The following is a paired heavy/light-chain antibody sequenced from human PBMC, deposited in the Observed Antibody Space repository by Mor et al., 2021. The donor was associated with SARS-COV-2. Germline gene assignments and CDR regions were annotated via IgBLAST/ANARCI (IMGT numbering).Light chain of an antibody. CDR2: WAS. CDR3: QQYYSTPFT. CDR1: QSVLYNSINKNY. Sequence: DIVMTQSPDSLAVSLGERATINCKSSQSVLYNSINKNYLAWYQQKPGQPPKLLIYWASTRESGVPDRFSGSGSGTDFTLTISSLQAEDVAVYYCQQYYSTPFTFGGGTRVEIK. V-gene: IGKV4-1*01. J-gene: IGKJ4*01.
Heavy chain of an antibody. D-gene: IGHD3-3*01. CDR2: INGDGSNT. Sequence: EVHLVESGGGLVQPGGSLRLSCTASGFTFSRYWMHWVRQAPGKGLVWVSRINGDGSNTDYADSVKGRFTVSRDNAKSTLFLQMNSLRAEDTAVYYCARDLDEFWSGYPDYWGQGTLVTVSS. J-gene: IGHJ4*02. V-gene: IGHV3-74*01. CDR3: ARDLDEFWSGYPDY. CDR1: GFTFSRYW.